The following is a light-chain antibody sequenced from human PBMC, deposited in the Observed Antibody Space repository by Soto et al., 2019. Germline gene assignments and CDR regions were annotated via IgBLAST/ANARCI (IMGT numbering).Light chain of an antibody. CDR3: QAYDYSLTGMV. V-gene: IGLV1-40*01. CDR2: GNR. Sequence: QSVLTQPPSVSGAPGQRVTISCTGQNSNLGAGYDVHWYQQLPGAAPKLVIFGNRNRPSGVPERFSGSKSGTSASLAITGLQAEDEADHYCQAYDYSLTGMVFGGGTQRNVL. J-gene: IGLJ3*02. CDR1: NSNLGAGYD.